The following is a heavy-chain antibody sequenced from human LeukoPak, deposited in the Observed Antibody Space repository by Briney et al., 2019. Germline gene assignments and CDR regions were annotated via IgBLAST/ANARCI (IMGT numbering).Heavy chain of an antibody. D-gene: IGHD5-18*01. CDR3: ATTYSYTSGGYDY. Sequence: PSETLSLTCTVSGGSISSSRYHWGWLRQPPGKGLEWIGSIYYSGTTFYNPSLKSRVTISVDTSKNQFSLKVSSVTAADTAVYYCATTYSYTSGGYDYWGQGTLVTVSS. J-gene: IGHJ4*02. CDR1: GGSISSSRYH. CDR2: IYYSGTT. V-gene: IGHV4-39*01.